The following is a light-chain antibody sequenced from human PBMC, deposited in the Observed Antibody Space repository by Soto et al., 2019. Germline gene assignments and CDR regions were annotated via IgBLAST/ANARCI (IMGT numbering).Light chain of an antibody. Sequence: EIVLTQSPATLSLSPGERATRSCRASQSVHIYLAWYQQKPGQAPRLLIYDSSNRATGIPARFSGSGSGTDFTLTISSLEPEDFAVYYCQQRSGWPPMYTFGQGTKLE. CDR2: DSS. CDR3: QQRSGWPPMYT. V-gene: IGKV3-11*01. CDR1: QSVHIY. J-gene: IGKJ2*01.